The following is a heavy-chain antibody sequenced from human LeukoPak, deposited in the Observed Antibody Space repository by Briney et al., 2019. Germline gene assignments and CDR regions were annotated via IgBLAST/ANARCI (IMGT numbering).Heavy chain of an antibody. J-gene: IGHJ4*02. D-gene: IGHD2-15*01. CDR3: ARDGYCSGSSCYSTTGY. Sequence: PGGSLRLSCAASGFTFSSYGMNWVRQAPGKGLEWVSSISSSSSYIYYADSVKGRFTISRDNAKNSLYLQMNSLRAEDTAVYYCARDGYCSGSSCYSTTGYWGQGTLVTVSS. CDR2: ISSSSSYI. CDR1: GFTFSSYG. V-gene: IGHV3-21*01.